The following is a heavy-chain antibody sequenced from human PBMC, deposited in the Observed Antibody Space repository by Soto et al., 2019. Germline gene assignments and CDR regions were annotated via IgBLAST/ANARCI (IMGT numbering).Heavy chain of an antibody. CDR3: AKDMDDSSGSNGPSIDY. D-gene: IGHD3-22*01. Sequence: GGSLRLSCPASGFTFSSYAMNSERQAPGKGLEWVAVISYDGSNKYYADSVKGRFTISRDNSKNTLYLQMNSLRAEDTAVYYCAKDMDDSSGSNGPSIDYWGQGTLVTVSS. CDR1: GFTFSSYA. V-gene: IGHV3-30*18. J-gene: IGHJ4*02. CDR2: ISYDGSNK.